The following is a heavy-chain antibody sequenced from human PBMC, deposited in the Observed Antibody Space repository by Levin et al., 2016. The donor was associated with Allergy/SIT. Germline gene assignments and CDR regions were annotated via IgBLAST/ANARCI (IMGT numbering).Heavy chain of an antibody. J-gene: IGHJ5*02. CDR3: ACSGGLPWAIDP. CDR2: IYHSGST. D-gene: IGHD2-15*01. CDR1: GGSISSGGYY. Sequence: GSLRLSCTVSGGSISSGGYYWGWIRQPPGKGLEWIGSIYHSGSTYYNPSLKSRVTISVDTSKNQFSLKLSSVTAADTAVYYCACSGGLPWAIDPWGQGTLVTVSS. V-gene: IGHV4-39*07.